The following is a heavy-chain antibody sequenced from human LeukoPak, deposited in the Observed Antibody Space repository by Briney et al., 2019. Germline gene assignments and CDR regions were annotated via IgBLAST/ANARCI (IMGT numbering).Heavy chain of an antibody. Sequence: GGSLRLSCAASGFTFDDYAMHWVRQAPGKGLEWVSGISWNSGSIGYADSVKGRFTISRDNAKNSLYLQMSSLRAEDTALYYCAKGADYYDSSDPFDYWGQGTLVTVSS. CDR2: ISWNSGSI. J-gene: IGHJ4*02. CDR1: GFTFDDYA. CDR3: AKGADYYDSSDPFDY. V-gene: IGHV3-9*01. D-gene: IGHD3-22*01.